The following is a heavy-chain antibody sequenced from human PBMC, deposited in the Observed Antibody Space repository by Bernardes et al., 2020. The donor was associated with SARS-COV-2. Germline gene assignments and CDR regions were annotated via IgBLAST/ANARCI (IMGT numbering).Heavy chain of an antibody. CDR2: IYHSGTT. Sequence: SESLSLTCAVSGDSISNNFWWGCVLQPPGKGLEWIWEIYHSGTTHYNPSLKSRVTMSVDKSKNHFSLKLSSVTAADTAVYYCARAEDLKDAFDIWGQGTMVTVSS. CDR3: ARAEDLKDAFDI. V-gene: IGHV4-4*02. J-gene: IGHJ3*02. CDR1: GDSISNNFW.